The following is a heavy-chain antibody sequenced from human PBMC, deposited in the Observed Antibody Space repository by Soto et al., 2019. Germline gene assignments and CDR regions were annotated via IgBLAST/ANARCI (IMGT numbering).Heavy chain of an antibody. CDR3: AKGRAPSDSYPHYYYGIDV. CDR2: ISASGGST. D-gene: IGHD2-21*02. V-gene: IGHV3-23*01. Sequence: EVQLLESGGNLVQPGVSLRLSCAASGFTFSSYAMNWVRQAPGKGLEWVSSISASGGSTLYADSVKGRITISRDNSKNPPDLQLNSLRAEDTAAYFCAKGRAPSDSYPHYYYGIDVWGLGTTVTVSS. CDR1: GFTFSSYA. J-gene: IGHJ6*02.